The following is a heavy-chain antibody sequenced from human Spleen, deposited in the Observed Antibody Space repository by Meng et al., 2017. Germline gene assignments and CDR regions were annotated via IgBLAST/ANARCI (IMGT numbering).Heavy chain of an antibody. J-gene: IGHJ4*02. CDR1: GGSVSSGSYY. V-gene: IGHV4-61*01. Sequence: VQLQRSGPGLVRPSETLSLTVTVSGGSVSSGSYYWSWIRQPPGKGLEWIGYIYYSGSTSYNPSLKSRVTISVDASKNQFSLMLSSVTAADTAVYYCARGQYYWGQGTLVTVSS. CDR2: IYYSGST. CDR3: ARGQYY.